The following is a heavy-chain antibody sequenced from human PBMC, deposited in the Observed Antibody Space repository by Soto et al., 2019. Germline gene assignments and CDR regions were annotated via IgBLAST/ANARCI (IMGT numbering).Heavy chain of an antibody. D-gene: IGHD3-22*01. Sequence: SETLSLTCAVYGGSFSGYYWSWIRQPPGKGLEWIGEINHSGSTNYNPSLKSRVTISADTSKNQFSLKLSSVTAADTAVYYCARNSRITMIVVVITRGAFDIWGQGTMVTVS. J-gene: IGHJ3*02. CDR1: GGSFSGYY. CDR2: INHSGST. V-gene: IGHV4-34*01. CDR3: ARNSRITMIVVVITRGAFDI.